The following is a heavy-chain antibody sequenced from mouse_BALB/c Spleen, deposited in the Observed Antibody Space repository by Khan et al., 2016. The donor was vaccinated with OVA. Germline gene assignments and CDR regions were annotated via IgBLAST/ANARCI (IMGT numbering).Heavy chain of an antibody. V-gene: IGHV1-4*01. J-gene: IGHJ2*01. CDR1: GYTFTSYT. CDR2: INPTSGYT. Sequence: QVQLKQSGAELARPGASVKMSCKASGYTFTSYTIHWIKQRPGQGLEWIGYINPTSGYTDYNEKFKDKATLSADKSSSTAYMQLSSLTSEDSAVYYCARDRIDYWGQGTTLTVSS. CDR3: ARDRIDY.